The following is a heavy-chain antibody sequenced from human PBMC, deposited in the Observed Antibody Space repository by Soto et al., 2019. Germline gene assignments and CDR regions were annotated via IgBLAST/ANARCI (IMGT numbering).Heavy chain of an antibody. D-gene: IGHD2-15*01. CDR1: GGSISGYY. V-gene: IGHV4-59*12. J-gene: IGHJ4*02. Sequence: SETLSLTCSVSGGSISGYYWSWIRQTPEKGLEWIGYIYYSGSTNYNPSLKSRVTMLIDMSKNQFSLKLSSGTAADTAVYYCARESTVVSYFDSWGQGSLVTVSS. CDR2: IYYSGST. CDR3: ARESTVVSYFDS.